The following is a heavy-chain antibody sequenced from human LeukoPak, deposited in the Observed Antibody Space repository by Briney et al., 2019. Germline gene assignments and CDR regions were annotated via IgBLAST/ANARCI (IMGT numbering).Heavy chain of an antibody. J-gene: IGHJ2*01. CDR3: AGSDWFFDL. CDR2: IYASGST. CDR1: GGSINSYY. V-gene: IGHV4-4*07. Sequence: SETLSLTCTVSGGSINSYYWSWLRQPVERGLEWIGRIYASGSTTYNPSLRSRVAISMDTSKNQFSLRLTSVTAADTAIYFCAGSDWFFDLWGRGTLVTVSS.